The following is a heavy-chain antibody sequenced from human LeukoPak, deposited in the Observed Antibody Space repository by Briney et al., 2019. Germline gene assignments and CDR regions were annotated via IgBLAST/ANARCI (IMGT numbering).Heavy chain of an antibody. V-gene: IGHV3-74*01. D-gene: IGHD3-3*01. Sequence: GGSLRLSCAASGFTFSSYWMHWVRQAPGKGLVWVSRINTDGRSTNYADSVKGRFTISRDNAKNTLYLQLNSLRAEDTAVYYCARRGNYYDFWSGYSNDAFDIWGQGTMVTVSS. J-gene: IGHJ3*02. CDR1: GFTFSSYW. CDR3: ARRGNYYDFWSGYSNDAFDI. CDR2: INTDGRST.